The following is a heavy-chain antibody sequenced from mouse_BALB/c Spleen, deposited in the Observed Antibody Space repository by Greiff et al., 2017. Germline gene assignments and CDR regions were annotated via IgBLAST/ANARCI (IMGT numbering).Heavy chain of an antibody. CDR2: IYPGDGDT. J-gene: IGHJ3*01. V-gene: IGHV1-87*01. CDR1: GYTFTSYW. D-gene: IGHD2-10*02. Sequence: QVQLQQSGAELARPGASVKLSCKASGYTFTSYWMQWVKQRPGQGLEWIGAIYPGDGDTRYTQKFKGKATLTADKSSSTAYMQLSSLASEDSAVYYCARGYGNYFAYWGQGTLVTVSA. CDR3: ARGYGNYFAY.